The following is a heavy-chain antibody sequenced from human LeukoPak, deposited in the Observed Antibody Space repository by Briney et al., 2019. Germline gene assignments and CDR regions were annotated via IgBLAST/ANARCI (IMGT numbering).Heavy chain of an antibody. D-gene: IGHD6-13*01. V-gene: IGHV3-23*01. CDR2: MSGRGESA. CDR3: AKTGFYGSTWYFTAFDI. CDR1: GFTFSNFG. J-gene: IGHJ3*02. Sequence: PGGSLRLSCLASGFTFSNFGMSWVRQAPGKGLEWVSAMSGRGESAHYADSVRGRFTISRDNTKNTLYLQMNNLRDEDTAVYHCAKTGFYGSTWYFTAFDIWGLGTLVTVSS.